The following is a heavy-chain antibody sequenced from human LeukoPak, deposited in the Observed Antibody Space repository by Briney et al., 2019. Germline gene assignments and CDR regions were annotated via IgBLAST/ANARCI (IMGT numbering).Heavy chain of an antibody. Sequence: SVKVSCKASGYTFTSYYMHWVRQAPGQGLEWMGGIIPIFGTANYAQKFQGRVTITADKSTSTAYMELSSLRSEDTAVYYCARDHLPATVTTNYFDYWGQGTLVTVSS. J-gene: IGHJ4*02. CDR1: GYTFTSYY. CDR2: IIPIFGTA. CDR3: ARDHLPATVTTNYFDY. D-gene: IGHD4-17*01. V-gene: IGHV1-69*06.